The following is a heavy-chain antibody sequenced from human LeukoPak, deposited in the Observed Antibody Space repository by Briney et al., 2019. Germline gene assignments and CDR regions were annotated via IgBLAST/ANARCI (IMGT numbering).Heavy chain of an antibody. D-gene: IGHD2-15*01. J-gene: IGHJ5*02. CDR2: IYYSGST. V-gene: IGHV4-59*11. Sequence: PSETLSLTCTVSGGSISSHYWSWIRQPPGKGLEWIGYIYYSGSTNYNPSLKSRVTISVDTSKNQFSLKLSSVTAADAAVYYCARGFGVGCSGGSCYPRLRLAWFDPWGQGTLVTVSS. CDR3: ARGFGVGCSGGSCYPRLRLAWFDP. CDR1: GGSISSHY.